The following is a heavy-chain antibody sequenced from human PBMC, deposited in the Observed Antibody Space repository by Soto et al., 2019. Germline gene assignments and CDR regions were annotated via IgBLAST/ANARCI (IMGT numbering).Heavy chain of an antibody. CDR2: IYHSGST. V-gene: IGHV4-4*02. CDR3: ARTKGDDWYDSSGRSTGAFDI. J-gene: IGHJ3*02. CDR1: GGSVCSSNW. Sequence: SETLSLTCAVSGGSVCSSNWWGWVRQPPGKGLEWIGEIYHSGSTNYNPSLKSRVTISVDKSKNQFSLKLSSATAADTAVYYCARTKGDDWYDSSGRSTGAFDIWGQGTMVTVSS. D-gene: IGHD3-22*01.